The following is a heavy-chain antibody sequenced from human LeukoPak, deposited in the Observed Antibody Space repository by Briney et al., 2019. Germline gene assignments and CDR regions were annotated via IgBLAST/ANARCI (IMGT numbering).Heavy chain of an antibody. V-gene: IGHV3-48*02. Sequence: PGGSLRLSCVDSGFTFSTYSINWVRQSPGKGLEKVSYISRDSSTIYYAHSVKGRFTISRDNAENSLYLQMNSLRDEDTAVYYCARGLTTVTTWAFDIWGQGTMVTVSS. CDR1: GFTFSTYS. CDR2: ISRDSSTI. D-gene: IGHD4-17*01. CDR3: ARGLTTVTTWAFDI. J-gene: IGHJ3*02.